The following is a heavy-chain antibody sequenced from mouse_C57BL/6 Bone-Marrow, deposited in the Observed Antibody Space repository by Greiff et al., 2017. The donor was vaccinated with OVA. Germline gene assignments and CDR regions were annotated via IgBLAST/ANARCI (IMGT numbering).Heavy chain of an antibody. D-gene: IGHD2-4*01. CDR3: ARYRGLRWYFDV. CDR1: GYTLTSYW. V-gene: IGHV1-55*01. CDR2: IYPGSGST. J-gene: IGHJ1*03. Sequence: QVQLQQPGAELVKPGASVTMSCKASGYTLTSYWVTWVQQRPGQGLEWMGDIYPGSGSTNYNEKFKSKATLTVDTSSSTAYMQLSSLTTEDSAVYYCARYRGLRWYFDVWGTGTTVTVAA.